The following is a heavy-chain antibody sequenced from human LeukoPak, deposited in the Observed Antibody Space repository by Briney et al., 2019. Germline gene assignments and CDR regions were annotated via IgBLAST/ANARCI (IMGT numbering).Heavy chain of an antibody. V-gene: IGHV1-18*04. CDR1: GYTFTSYG. D-gene: IGHD3-9*01. Sequence: ASVKVSCKASGYTFTSYGISWVRQAPGQGLEWMGWISAYNGNTNYAQKLQGRVTMTTDTSTSTAYMELRSLRSDDTAVYYCGRMAQGRYFDWSNWFDPWGQGTLVTVSS. CDR3: GRMAQGRYFDWSNWFDP. J-gene: IGHJ5*02. CDR2: ISAYNGNT.